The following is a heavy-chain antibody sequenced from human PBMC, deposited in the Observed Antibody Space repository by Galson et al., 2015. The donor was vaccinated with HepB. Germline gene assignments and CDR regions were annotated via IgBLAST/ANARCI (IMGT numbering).Heavy chain of an antibody. D-gene: IGHD3-22*01. CDR1: GYSFTTYW. V-gene: IGHV5-10-1*01. J-gene: IGHJ3*02. CDR3: ARRAIDNSSGYRPVVFSFDI. Sequence: QSGAEVKKPGESLRISCKSSGYSFTTYWISWVRQMPGKGLEWMGRIDPSDSYTNYSPPFQGHVTISADKSISTAYLQWSSLKASDTAMYYCARRAIDNSSGYRPVVFSFDIWGQGTMVTVSS. CDR2: IDPSDSYT.